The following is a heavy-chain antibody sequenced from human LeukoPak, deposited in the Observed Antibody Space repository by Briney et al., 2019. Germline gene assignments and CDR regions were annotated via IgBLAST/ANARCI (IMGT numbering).Heavy chain of an antibody. D-gene: IGHD1-20*01. V-gene: IGHV4-34*01. J-gene: IGHJ4*02. Sequence: SETLSLTCAVYSGSFSGYYWSWIRQPPGKGLEWIGEINHSGSTNYNPSLKSRVTISVDTSKNQFSLKLSSVTAADTAVYYCARGPARRLTGTLFDYWGQGTLVTVSS. CDR1: SGSFSGYY. CDR2: INHSGST. CDR3: ARGPARRLTGTLFDY.